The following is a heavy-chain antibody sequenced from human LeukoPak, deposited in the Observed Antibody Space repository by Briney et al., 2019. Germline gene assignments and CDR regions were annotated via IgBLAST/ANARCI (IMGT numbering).Heavy chain of an antibody. CDR1: GYTFTSYY. D-gene: IGHD2-2*02. CDR2: INPSGGST. J-gene: IGHJ4*02. Sequence: ASVKVSCKASGYTFTSYYMHWVRQAPGQGLEWMGIINPSGGSTSYAQKFQGRVTMTRDTSTSTVYVELSSLRSEDTAVYYCARPRRGYCSSTSCYIGYFDYWGQGTLVTVSS. CDR3: ARPRRGYCSSTSCYIGYFDY. V-gene: IGHV1-46*01.